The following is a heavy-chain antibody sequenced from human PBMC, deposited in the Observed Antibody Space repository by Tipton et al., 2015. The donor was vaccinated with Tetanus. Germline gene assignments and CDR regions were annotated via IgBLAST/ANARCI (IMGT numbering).Heavy chain of an antibody. J-gene: IGHJ4*02. V-gene: IGHV3-48*01. CDR3: GGGSGFGEVFDS. Sequence: SLRLSCVASGFTFSSHMMNWVRQAPGKGLEWLSYISSDTHTMHYAASVRGRFTISRDNDKDSLYLQMNSLRTDDTAVYYCGGGSGFGEVFDSWGQGTLVTVSS. D-gene: IGHD3-10*01. CDR2: ISSDTHTM. CDR1: GFTFSSHM.